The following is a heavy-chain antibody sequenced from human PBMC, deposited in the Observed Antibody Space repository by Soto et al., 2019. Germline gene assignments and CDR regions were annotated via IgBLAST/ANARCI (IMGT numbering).Heavy chain of an antibody. Sequence: EVQLLESGGNLVQPGGSLRLSCAASGFTFSTYAMTWVRQAPGKGLEWVSAIRGRNDDTYYADSVKGRFTISRDNSKNTLYLQMNSLRAAATAVYYCAKVSRYESLTDLSWGQGTLVTVSS. D-gene: IGHD3-9*01. CDR1: GFTFSTYA. J-gene: IGHJ5*02. V-gene: IGHV3-23*01. CDR2: IRGRNDDT. CDR3: AKVSRYESLTDLS.